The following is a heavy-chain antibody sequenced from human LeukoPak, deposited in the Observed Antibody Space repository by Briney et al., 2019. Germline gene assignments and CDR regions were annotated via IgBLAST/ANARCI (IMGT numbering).Heavy chain of an antibody. J-gene: IGHJ4*02. D-gene: IGHD2-8*01. Sequence: GGSLRLSCAASGFTFSSYGMHWVRQAPGKELEWVAVISYDGSNKYYADSVKGRFTISRDNSKNTLYLQMNSLRAEDTAVYYCAVPNSDIVPYYWGQGTLVTVSS. V-gene: IGHV3-30*03. CDR3: AVPNSDIVPYY. CDR1: GFTFSSYG. CDR2: ISYDGSNK.